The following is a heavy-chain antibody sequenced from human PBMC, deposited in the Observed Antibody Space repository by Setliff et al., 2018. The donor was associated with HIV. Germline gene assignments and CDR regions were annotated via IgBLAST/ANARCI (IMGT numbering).Heavy chain of an antibody. CDR3: ARVQMAYAAFDV. D-gene: IGHD4-17*01. V-gene: IGHV4-4*07. Sequence: PSETLSLTCTVSGGSISRYYWSWIRQSAGKGLEWIGHIYTSGSTKYNPSLKSRVTISIDTSKHQFSLKLSSVTAADAAVYYCARVQMAYAAFDVWGQGAMVTV. CDR1: GGSISRYY. CDR2: IYTSGST. J-gene: IGHJ3*01.